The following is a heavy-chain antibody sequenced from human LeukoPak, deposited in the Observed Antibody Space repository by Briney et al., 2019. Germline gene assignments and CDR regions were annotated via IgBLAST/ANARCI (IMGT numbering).Heavy chain of an antibody. V-gene: IGHV1-18*01. Sequence: ASVKVSCKASGYTFTSYGISWVRQAPGQGLEWMGWISAYNGNTNYAQKFQGRVTMTRDTSISTAYMELSRLRSDDTAVYYCARGNYVRGFDYWGQGTLVTVSS. CDR3: ARGNYVRGFDY. CDR1: GYTFTSYG. J-gene: IGHJ4*02. CDR2: ISAYNGNT. D-gene: IGHD3-10*02.